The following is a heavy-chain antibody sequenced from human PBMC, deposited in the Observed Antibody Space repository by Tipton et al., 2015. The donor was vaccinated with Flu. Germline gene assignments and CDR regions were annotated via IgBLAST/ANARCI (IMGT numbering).Heavy chain of an antibody. Sequence: TLSLTCTVSGGSISSSSYYWGWIRQPPGKGLEWVGSVNYSGTTYYNPSLKSRVTMSIDTSRNHFSLRLTSVTAAETATYFCARVKSNYNDYVGWFDLWGQGTLVTVS. CDR3: ARVKSNYNDYVGWFDL. D-gene: IGHD4-11*01. CDR2: VNYSGTT. J-gene: IGHJ5*02. CDR1: GGSISSSSYY. V-gene: IGHV4-39*02.